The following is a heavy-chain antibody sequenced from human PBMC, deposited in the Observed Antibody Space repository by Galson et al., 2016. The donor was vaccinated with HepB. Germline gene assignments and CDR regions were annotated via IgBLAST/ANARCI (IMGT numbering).Heavy chain of an antibody. J-gene: IGHJ3*02. CDR1: DDSISNYY. D-gene: IGHD3-16*01. V-gene: IGHV4-59*01. CDR3: ARWGTYSEKHAFDI. Sequence: SETLSLTCTVSDDSISNYYWNWIRQPPGKGLEWIGYIHYRGSSKCNPPLKSRVTMSVDTSKNQFPLRLSSVTAADTAVYYWARWGTYSEKHAFDIWGQGTMVTVSS. CDR2: IHYRGSS.